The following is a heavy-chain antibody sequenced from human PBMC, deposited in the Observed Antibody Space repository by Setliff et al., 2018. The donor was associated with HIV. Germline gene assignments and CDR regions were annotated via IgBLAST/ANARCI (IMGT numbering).Heavy chain of an antibody. Sequence: AAVKVPYKASGYTLINNYIHWVRQAPGEGLEWMGLINPTGDITFYPQQCQARVTMNRDTSKSTVYLELRSLRSEDPADYFCASKGGSENYPDSDAFDIWGQGTLVTVSS. CDR1: GYTLINNY. V-gene: IGHV1-46*01. J-gene: IGHJ3*02. CDR3: ASKGGSENYPDSDAFDI. D-gene: IGHD3-10*01. CDR2: INPTGDIT.